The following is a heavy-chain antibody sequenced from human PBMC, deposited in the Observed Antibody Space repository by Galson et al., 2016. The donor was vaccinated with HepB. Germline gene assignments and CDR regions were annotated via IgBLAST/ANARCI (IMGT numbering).Heavy chain of an antibody. CDR2: IFPDDSDS. V-gene: IGHV5-51*01. CDR3: ARLGFDLSTGSPPGWFDP. Sequence: QSGADVKKPGESLKISCKGSGYSFSNYWIVWVRQMPGKGLEWMGIIFPDDSDSKYSPSFEGHVTISADKSINTVYLQWTSLRASDTAMYYCARLGFDLSTGSPPGWFDPWGQGTMVTVSS. J-gene: IGHJ3*01. D-gene: IGHD3-9*01. CDR1: GYSFSNYW.